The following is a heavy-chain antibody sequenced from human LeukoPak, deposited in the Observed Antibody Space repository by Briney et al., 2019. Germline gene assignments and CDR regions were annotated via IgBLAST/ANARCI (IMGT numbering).Heavy chain of an antibody. CDR2: INTDGSST. J-gene: IGHJ4*02. CDR1: GFTFSSYW. Sequence: QPGGSLRLSCAASGFTFSSYWMHWVRQAPGKGLVWVSRINTDGSSTRYADSVKGRFTISRDNAKNTLYLQMNSLRPEDTAVYYCPKEPSFYYDSSGYHSFDYWGQGTLVTVSS. D-gene: IGHD3-22*01. CDR3: PKEPSFYYDSSGYHSFDY. V-gene: IGHV3-74*01.